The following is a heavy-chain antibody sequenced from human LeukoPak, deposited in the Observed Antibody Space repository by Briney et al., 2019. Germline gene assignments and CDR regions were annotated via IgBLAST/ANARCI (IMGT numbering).Heavy chain of an antibody. CDR1: GFTFSSYY. V-gene: IGHV3-21*01. CDR2: ISNSSSYI. Sequence: GGSLRLSCAACGFTFSSYYMNWVRQPPGKGLECVSSISNSSSYIYYADSVKGRFTISRDNAKNSLYLQMNSLRAEDTAVYYCARALGYCSSTSCHHRTLRYYYMDVWGKGTTVTVSS. D-gene: IGHD2-2*01. J-gene: IGHJ6*03. CDR3: ARALGYCSSTSCHHRTLRYYYMDV.